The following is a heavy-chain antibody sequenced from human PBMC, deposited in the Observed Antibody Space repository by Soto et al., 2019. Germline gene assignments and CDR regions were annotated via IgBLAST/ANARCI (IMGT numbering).Heavy chain of an antibody. V-gene: IGHV3-30*18. D-gene: IGHD1-20*01. J-gene: IGHJ4*02. CDR1: GFTFSSYG. CDR2: ISYDGSNK. Sequence: GESLKISCAASGFTFSSYGMHWVRQAPGKGLEWVAVISYDGSNKYYADSVKGRFTISRDNSKNTLYLQMNSLRAEDTAVYYCAKSGITGTRAYFDYWGQGTLVTVSS. CDR3: AKSGITGTRAYFDY.